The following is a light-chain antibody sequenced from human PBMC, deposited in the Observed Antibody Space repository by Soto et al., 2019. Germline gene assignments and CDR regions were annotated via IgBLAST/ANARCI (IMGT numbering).Light chain of an antibody. CDR3: HQHYNPPVT. CDR1: QSLLYTSNNKNY. V-gene: IGKV4-1*01. J-gene: IGKJ4*01. CDR2: WAS. Sequence: IVLTQSPESLAVSLGERATINCKSSQSLLYTSNNKNYLAWYQQKPGQPPKVLMYWASIRESGVPDRFSGSGSGTEFSLTIRSLQPEDVAVYYCHQHYNPPVTFGGGTRVDI.